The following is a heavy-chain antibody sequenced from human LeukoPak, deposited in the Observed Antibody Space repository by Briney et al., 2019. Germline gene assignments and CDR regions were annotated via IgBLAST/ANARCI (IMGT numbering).Heavy chain of an antibody. CDR2: ISRTGSTT. D-gene: IGHD2-15*01. V-gene: IGHV3-64*01. CDR1: GFTFSNYF. J-gene: IGHJ3*02. CDR3: ATSRYCSGGDCYSLAFDI. Sequence: PGGSLRLSCAASGFTFSNYFMHWVRQAPGKGLEYFSAISRTGSTTYYTNSVEGRFTISRDNSKNTLYLQMGGLRAEDMAVYYCATSRYCSGGDCYSLAFDIWGQGTMVTVSS.